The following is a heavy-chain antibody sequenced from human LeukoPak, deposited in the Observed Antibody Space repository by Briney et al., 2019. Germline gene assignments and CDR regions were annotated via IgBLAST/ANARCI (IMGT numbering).Heavy chain of an antibody. CDR1: GFTFDDYA. J-gene: IGHJ3*02. CDR2: ISWNSGSI. V-gene: IGHV3-9*01. Sequence: GRSLRLSCAASGFTFDDYAMHWVRQAPGKGLEWVSGISWNSGSIGYADSVKGRFTISRDNAKNSLYLQMNSLRAEDTALYYCAKEAHMVRGAFDIWGQGTMVTVSS. D-gene: IGHD3-10*01. CDR3: AKEAHMVRGAFDI.